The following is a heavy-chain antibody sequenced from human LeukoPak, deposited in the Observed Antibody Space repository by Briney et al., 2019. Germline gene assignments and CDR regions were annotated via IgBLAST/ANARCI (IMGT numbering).Heavy chain of an antibody. J-gene: IGHJ4*02. CDR3: AGGYSYGHTFDY. CDR1: GFSVSSNY. CDR2: IYSGGNT. D-gene: IGHD5-18*01. V-gene: IGHV3-53*01. Sequence: PGGSLRLSCAASGFSVSSNYMSWVRQAPGKGLEWVSVIYSGGNTYYADSVKGRFTISRDNSKNTLYLQVNSLRAEDTAVYYCAGGYSYGHTFDYWGQGTLVTVSS.